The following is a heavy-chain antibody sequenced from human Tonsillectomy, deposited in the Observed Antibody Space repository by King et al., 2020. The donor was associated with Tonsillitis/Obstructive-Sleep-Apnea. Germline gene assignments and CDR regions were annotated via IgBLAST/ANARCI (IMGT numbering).Heavy chain of an antibody. V-gene: IGHV3-48*03. J-gene: IGHJ4*02. CDR3: ARGLEYSYGYDY. CDR1: GFAFGTYE. Sequence: VQLVESGGGLVQPGGSLRLPCAASGFAFGTYEMHWVRQAPGKGLEWVSYISSGGRTTFYADSVKGRFTISRDNAKNSLCLQMNSLRAEDTAVYYCARGLEYSYGYDYWGQGTLVTVSS. CDR2: ISSGGRTT. D-gene: IGHD5-18*01.